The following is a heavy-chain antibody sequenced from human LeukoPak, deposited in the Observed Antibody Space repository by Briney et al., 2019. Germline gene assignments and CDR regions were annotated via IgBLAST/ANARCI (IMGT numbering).Heavy chain of an antibody. D-gene: IGHD2-21*01. Sequence: ASVKVSCKASGGTFSSYAISWVRQAPGQGLEWMGGIIPIFGTANYAQKFQGRVTITTDESTSTAYMELSSLRSEDTAVYYCARDPFRGDYFDYWGQGTLVTVSS. CDR1: GGTFSSYA. CDR2: IIPIFGTA. J-gene: IGHJ4*02. CDR3: ARDPFRGDYFDY. V-gene: IGHV1-69*05.